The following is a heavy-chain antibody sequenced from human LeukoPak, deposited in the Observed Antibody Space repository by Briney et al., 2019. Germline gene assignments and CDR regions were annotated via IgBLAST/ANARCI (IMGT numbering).Heavy chain of an antibody. V-gene: IGHV3-53*01. D-gene: IGHD3-22*01. CDR1: GFIFIDYA. CDR3: ARGLYYYDSSGSLY. Sequence: GGSLRLSCAASGFIFIDYAMSWVRQAPGKGLEWVSVIYSGGSTYYADSVKGRFTISRDNSKNTLYLQMNSLRAEGTAVYYCARGLYYYDSSGSLYWGQGTLVTVSS. CDR2: IYSGGST. J-gene: IGHJ4*02.